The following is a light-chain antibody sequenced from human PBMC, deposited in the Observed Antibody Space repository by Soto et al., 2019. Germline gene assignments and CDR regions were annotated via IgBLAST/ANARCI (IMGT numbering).Light chain of an antibody. Sequence: DIQMTQSPSTPSASVGDRVTITCRASQSISSWLAWYQQKPGKAPKLLIYKASSLEGGVPSRFGGSGSGTDFTLTISSLQPDDFATYYCQQYHSYSLTFGGGTKVDIK. J-gene: IGKJ4*01. V-gene: IGKV1-5*03. CDR2: KAS. CDR1: QSISSW. CDR3: QQYHSYSLT.